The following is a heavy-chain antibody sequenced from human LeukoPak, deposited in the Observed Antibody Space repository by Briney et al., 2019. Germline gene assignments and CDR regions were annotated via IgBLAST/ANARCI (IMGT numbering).Heavy chain of an antibody. J-gene: IGHJ6*03. V-gene: IGHV4-39*01. Sequence: PSETLSLTCTVSGGSISSSGYYWGWIRQPPGKGLEWIASIYYGGSTYYNPSLKSRVTISVDTSKTQFSLRLTSVTAADTAVYYCARWKVGATPYYYYYMDVWGKGTTVTVSS. CDR3: ARWKVGATPYYYYYMDV. CDR2: IYYGGST. D-gene: IGHD1-26*01. CDR1: GGSISSSGYY.